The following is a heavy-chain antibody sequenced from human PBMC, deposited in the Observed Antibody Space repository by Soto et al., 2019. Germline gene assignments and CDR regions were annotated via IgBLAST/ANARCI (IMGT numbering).Heavy chain of an antibody. CDR2: ISYDGSNK. D-gene: IGHD1-26*01. Sequence: PVGSLRLSCAASGFTFSSYGMHWVRQAPGKGLEWVAVISYDGSNKYYADSVKGRFTISRDNSKNTLYLQMNSLRAEDTAVYYCAKSFCLVGATGYWGQGTLVTVSS. J-gene: IGHJ4*02. CDR1: GFTFSSYG. CDR3: AKSFCLVGATGY. V-gene: IGHV3-30*18.